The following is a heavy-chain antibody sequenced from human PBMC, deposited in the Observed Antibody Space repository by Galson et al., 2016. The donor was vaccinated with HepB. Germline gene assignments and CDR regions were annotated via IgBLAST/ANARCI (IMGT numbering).Heavy chain of an antibody. D-gene: IGHD6-13*01. Sequence: SLRLSCAASGFTFSNHWMHWVRQAPGEGLVWVSRINSDGSSTSYADSVKGRFTISRDNAKNTLYLQMNSLRAEDTAVYYCASSVAAAGNWFDPWGQGTLVTVAS. CDR1: GFTFSNHW. J-gene: IGHJ5*02. CDR2: INSDGSST. CDR3: ASSVAAAGNWFDP. V-gene: IGHV3-74*01.